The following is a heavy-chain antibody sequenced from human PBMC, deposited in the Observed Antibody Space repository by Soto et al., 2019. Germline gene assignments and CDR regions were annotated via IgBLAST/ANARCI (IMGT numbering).Heavy chain of an antibody. CDR3: PRVYSSGWKAVDY. Sequence: SVKVSCKASGGTFSSYAISWVRQAPGQGLEWMGGIIPIFGTANYAQKFQGRVTITADESTSTAYMELSSLRSEDTAVYYCPRVYSSGWKAVDYWGQGTLVTVSS. V-gene: IGHV1-69*13. J-gene: IGHJ4*02. CDR1: GGTFSSYA. CDR2: IIPIFGTA. D-gene: IGHD6-19*01.